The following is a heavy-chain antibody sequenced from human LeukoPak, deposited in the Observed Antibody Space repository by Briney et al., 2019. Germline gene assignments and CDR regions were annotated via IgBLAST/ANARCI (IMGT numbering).Heavy chain of an antibody. Sequence: SVKVSCKASGGTFSSYAISWVRRAPGQGLEWMGGIIPIFGTANYAQKFQGRVTITADESTSTAYMELSSLRSEDTAVYYCARGGYCSSTSCYLLYWGQGTLVTVSS. CDR2: IIPIFGTA. D-gene: IGHD2-2*01. V-gene: IGHV1-69*13. CDR1: GGTFSSYA. J-gene: IGHJ4*02. CDR3: ARGGYCSSTSCYLLY.